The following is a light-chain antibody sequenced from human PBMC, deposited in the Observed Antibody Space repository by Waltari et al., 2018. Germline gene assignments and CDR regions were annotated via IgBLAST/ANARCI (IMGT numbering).Light chain of an antibody. CDR3: HSRDASGVGGS. CDR1: GLRSYY. CDR2: DKN. J-gene: IGLJ2*01. Sequence: SSELTQDPAVSVAMGQTVTITCQGNGLRSYYASWYQQRPGQAPILIMYDKNNRPSGVPDRFSGSNSDHTASLTIPGAQAADDASYYCHSRDASGVGGSFGGGTKLTVL. V-gene: IGLV3-19*01.